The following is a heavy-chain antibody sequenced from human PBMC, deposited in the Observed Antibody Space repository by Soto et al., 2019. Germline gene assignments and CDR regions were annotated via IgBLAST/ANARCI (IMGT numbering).Heavy chain of an antibody. Sequence: EVQLLESGGGLVQPGGSLRLSCTASGFTFSSHAMTWVRQAPGKGLEWVSGLSDSGGSTYYADSVKGRFTSSRDNSMNTLYLQMNTLRAEDTAVYYCAKVSSSWYSGFFDFWGQGTLVTVSS. D-gene: IGHD6-13*01. J-gene: IGHJ4*02. CDR3: AKVSSSWYSGFFDF. CDR1: GFTFSSHA. CDR2: LSDSGGST. V-gene: IGHV3-23*01.